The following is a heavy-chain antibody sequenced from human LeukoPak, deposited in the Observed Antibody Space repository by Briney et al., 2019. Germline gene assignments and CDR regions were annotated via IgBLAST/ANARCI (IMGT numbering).Heavy chain of an antibody. D-gene: IGHD3-22*01. CDR3: ARAFHTPDYYDSSGYYYGFDY. Sequence: PSETLSLTCAVYGGSFSGYYWSWIRQPPGKGLEWIGEINHSGSTNYNPSLKSRVTISVDTSKNQFSLKLSSVTAADTAVYYCARAFHTPDYYDSSGYYYGFDYWGQGTLVTVSS. J-gene: IGHJ4*02. CDR2: INHSGST. V-gene: IGHV4-34*01. CDR1: GGSFSGYY.